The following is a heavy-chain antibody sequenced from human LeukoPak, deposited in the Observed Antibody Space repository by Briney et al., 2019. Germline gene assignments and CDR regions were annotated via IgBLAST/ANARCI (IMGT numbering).Heavy chain of an antibody. CDR1: GFTFSSYA. J-gene: IGHJ4*02. CDR2: ISYDGSNK. D-gene: IGHD5-12*01. V-gene: IGHV3-30-3*01. Sequence: PGGSLRLSCAASGFTFSSYAMHWVRQAPGEGLEWVAVISYDGSNKYYADSVKGRFTISRDNSKNTLYLQMNSLRAEDTAVYYCAAMATDRGYYSRYWGQGTLVTVSS. CDR3: AAMATDRGYYSRY.